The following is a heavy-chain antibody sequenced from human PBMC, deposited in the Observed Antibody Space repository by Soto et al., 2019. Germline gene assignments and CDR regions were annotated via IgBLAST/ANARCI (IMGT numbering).Heavy chain of an antibody. CDR2: ISGSGGGT. V-gene: IGHV3-23*01. D-gene: IGHD3-10*01. CDR1: GFTFSSYA. Sequence: PGGSLRLSCAASGFTFSSYAMSWVRQAPGKGLEWVSAISGSGGGTYYADSVKGRFTISRDNSKNTLYLQMNSLRAEDTAVYYCAKDPTMVRGGPYYFDYWGQGTLVTVSS. J-gene: IGHJ4*02. CDR3: AKDPTMVRGGPYYFDY.